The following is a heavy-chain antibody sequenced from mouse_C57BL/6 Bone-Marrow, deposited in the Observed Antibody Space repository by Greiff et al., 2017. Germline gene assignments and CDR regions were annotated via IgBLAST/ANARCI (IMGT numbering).Heavy chain of an antibody. D-gene: IGHD1-1*01. CDR3: ARDRDYGSSYWYFDV. V-gene: IGHV1-52*01. CDR2: IDPSDSET. Sequence: QVQLQQSGAELVRPGSSVKLSCKASGYTFTSYWMHWVKQRPIQGLEWIGNIDPSDSETHYNQKFKDKATLTVDKSSSTAYMQLSSLTSEDSAVYYCARDRDYGSSYWYFDVWGTGTTVTDSS. J-gene: IGHJ1*03. CDR1: GYTFTSYW.